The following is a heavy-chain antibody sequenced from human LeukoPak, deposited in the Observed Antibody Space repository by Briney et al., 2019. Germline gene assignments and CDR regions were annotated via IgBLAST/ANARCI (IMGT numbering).Heavy chain of an antibody. Sequence: ASVKVSCKASGYTFTSYDINWVRQATGQGLEWMGWMNPNSGNTGYAQKFQGRVTMTRNTSISTAYMELSSLRSEDTALYYCARTVTMVRGVIPGYWGQGTLVTVSS. CDR3: ARTVTMVRGVIPGY. J-gene: IGHJ4*02. V-gene: IGHV1-8*01. CDR1: GYTFTSYD. D-gene: IGHD3-10*01. CDR2: MNPNSGNT.